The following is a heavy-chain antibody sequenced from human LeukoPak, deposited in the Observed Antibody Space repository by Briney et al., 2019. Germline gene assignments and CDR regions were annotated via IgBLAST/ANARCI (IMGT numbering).Heavy chain of an antibody. Sequence: ASVKVSCKAPGGSFGRYAISWVRQAPGQGLEWMGGIVPILGTANYAQKFQGRVTITADDSTGTAYMELTSLRSADTAVYYCARSQGYSYGSSYWGQGTLVTVSS. D-gene: IGHD5-18*01. J-gene: IGHJ4*02. CDR2: IVPILGTA. V-gene: IGHV1-69*13. CDR3: ARSQGYSYGSSY. CDR1: GGSFGRYA.